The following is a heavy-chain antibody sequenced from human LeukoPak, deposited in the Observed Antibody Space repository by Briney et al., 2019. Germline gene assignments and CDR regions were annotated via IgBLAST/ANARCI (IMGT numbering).Heavy chain of an antibody. CDR2: INSDGSST. CDR1: GFTFSRYW. CDR3: SSNWFDP. Sequence: GGSLRLSCAASGFTFSRYWMHWVRQAPGKGLVWVSRINSDGSSTHYADSVKGRFTISRDNAKSTLYLQMNSLRAEDTAVYYCSSNWFDPWGQGTLVTASS. V-gene: IGHV3-74*01. J-gene: IGHJ5*02.